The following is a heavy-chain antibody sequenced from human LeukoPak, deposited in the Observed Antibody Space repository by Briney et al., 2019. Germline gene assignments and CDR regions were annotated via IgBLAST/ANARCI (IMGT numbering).Heavy chain of an antibody. Sequence: GASVKVCCKASGYTFTTYGVALVRQAPGQGLEWKGWISARNGETNYPQRLQGRVTLTTDTSTSTAYMELRSLTSDDTAVYYCAREPGIGWAQDYWGQGTLVTVSS. CDR2: ISARNGET. J-gene: IGHJ4*02. D-gene: IGHD6-19*01. CDR1: GYTFTTYG. CDR3: AREPGIGWAQDY. V-gene: IGHV1-18*01.